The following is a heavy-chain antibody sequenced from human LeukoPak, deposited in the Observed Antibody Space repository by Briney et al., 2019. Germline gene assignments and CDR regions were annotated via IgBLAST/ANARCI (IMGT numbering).Heavy chain of an antibody. CDR1: GGSFSGYY. CDR3: ARRNYRAGYFDY. CDR2: INHSGST. D-gene: IGHD1-7*01. Sequence: SETLSLTCAAYGGSFSGYYWSWIRQPPGKGLEWIGEINHSGSTDYNPSLKSRVTISVDTSKTQFSLKLRSVTAADTAVYYCARRNYRAGYFDYWGQGTLVTVSS. J-gene: IGHJ4*02. V-gene: IGHV4-34*01.